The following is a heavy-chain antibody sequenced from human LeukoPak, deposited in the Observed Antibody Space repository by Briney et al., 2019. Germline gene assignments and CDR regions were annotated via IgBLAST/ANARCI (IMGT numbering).Heavy chain of an antibody. Sequence: SQTLPLTCAISGDSVSTNSASWNWIRQSPSRGLEWLGRTYYRSKWYNDYAVSVKSRITINPDTSKNQFSLQLNSVSPEDTAVYYCAREGVAGDNWFDPWGQGTLVTVSS. CDR1: GDSVSTNSAS. V-gene: IGHV6-1*01. CDR3: AREGVAGDNWFDP. J-gene: IGHJ5*02. D-gene: IGHD6-19*01. CDR2: TYYRSKWYN.